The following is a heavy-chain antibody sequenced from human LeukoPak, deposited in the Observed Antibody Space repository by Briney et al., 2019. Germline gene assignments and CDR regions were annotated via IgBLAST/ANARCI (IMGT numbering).Heavy chain of an antibody. CDR3: ARDLYSGYSSSWVLDY. CDR1: GFTFSNAW. Sequence: PGGSLGLSCAASGFTFSNAWMSWVRQAPGKGLEWVAVISYDGSNKYYADSVKGRFTISRDNSKNTLYLQMNSLRAEDTAVYYCARDLYSGYSSSWVLDYWGQGTLVTVSS. D-gene: IGHD6-13*01. CDR2: ISYDGSNK. V-gene: IGHV3-30-3*01. J-gene: IGHJ4*02.